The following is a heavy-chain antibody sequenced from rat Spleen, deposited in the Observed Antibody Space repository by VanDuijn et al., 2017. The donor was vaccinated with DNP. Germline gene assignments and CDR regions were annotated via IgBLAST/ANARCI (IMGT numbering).Heavy chain of an antibody. CDR2: MQSGGGT. V-gene: IGHV2-27*01. J-gene: IGHJ2*01. CDR1: GFSLTSYY. D-gene: IGHD1-1*01. CDR3: ARSTTVMSVDY. Sequence: QVQLKESGPGLVQPSQTLSLTCTVAGFSLTSYYVHWVRQPPGKDLEWMGRMQSGGGTAYNSVLKVRLSISRDTSKNQVFLKMNSVQTEDTAMYFCARSTTVMSVDYWGQGVMVTVSS.